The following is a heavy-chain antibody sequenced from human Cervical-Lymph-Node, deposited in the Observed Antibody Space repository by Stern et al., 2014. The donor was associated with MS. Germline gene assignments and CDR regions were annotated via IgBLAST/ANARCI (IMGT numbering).Heavy chain of an antibody. J-gene: IGHJ3*02. V-gene: IGHV1-58*01. Sequence: QLVQSGPEVKKPGTSVKVSCKASGFTFTSSAVQWVRQARGQRLEWIGWIVGGSGTTNYAQKFQERVTITRDMSTSTAYMELSSLRSEDTAVYYCAAINDYYDSSGYDAFDIWGQGTMVTVSS. CDR2: IVGGSGTT. CDR1: GFTFTSSA. D-gene: IGHD3-22*01. CDR3: AAINDYYDSSGYDAFDI.